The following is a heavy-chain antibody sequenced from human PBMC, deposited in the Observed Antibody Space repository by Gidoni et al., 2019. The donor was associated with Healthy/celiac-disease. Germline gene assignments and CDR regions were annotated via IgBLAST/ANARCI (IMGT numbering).Heavy chain of an antibody. CDR1: GGTFRSYT. CDR3: ARGLLYSGYAVYYYYGMDV. D-gene: IGHD5-12*01. CDR2: IIPILGIA. V-gene: IGHV1-69*02. J-gene: IGHJ6*02. Sequence: QVQLVQSGAEVKKPGSSVKVSCKASGGTFRSYTIRWVRQAPGQGLGWMGRIIPILGIANYAQKFQGRVTITADKSTSTAYMELSSLRSEDTAVYYCARGLLYSGYAVYYYYGMDVWGQGTTVTVSS.